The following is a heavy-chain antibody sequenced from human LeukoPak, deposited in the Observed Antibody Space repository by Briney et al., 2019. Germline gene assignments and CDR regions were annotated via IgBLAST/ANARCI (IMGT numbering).Heavy chain of an antibody. CDR1: GFTFSSYA. D-gene: IGHD5-24*01. CDR3: ANRDGYLPYNFDY. V-gene: IGHV3-23*01. CDR2: ISGSGGST. J-gene: IGHJ4*02. Sequence: GGFLRLSCAASGFTFSSYAMSWVRQAPGKGLEWVSAISGSGGSTYYADSVKGRFTISRDNSKNTLYLQMNSLRAEDTAVYYCANRDGYLPYNFDYWGQGTLVTVSS.